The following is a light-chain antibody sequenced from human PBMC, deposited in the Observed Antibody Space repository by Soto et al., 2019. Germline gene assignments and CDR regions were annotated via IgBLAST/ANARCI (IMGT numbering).Light chain of an antibody. CDR2: GVS. Sequence: DIQMTQSPSTLSASVGDRVTITCRASQSISSWLAWYQQRPGKAPKLLVYGVSSLETGVPSRFSGSGSGTEFTLTISSLQPDDFATYYCQQYNSYSRTFGQGTKVDIK. CDR1: QSISSW. V-gene: IGKV1-5*01. CDR3: QQYNSYSRT. J-gene: IGKJ1*01.